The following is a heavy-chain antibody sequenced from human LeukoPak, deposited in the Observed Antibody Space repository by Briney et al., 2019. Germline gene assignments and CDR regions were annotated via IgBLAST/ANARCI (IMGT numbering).Heavy chain of an antibody. Sequence: ASVKVSCKASGYTFTSYYMHWVRQAPAQGLEWMGIINPSGGGTSYAQKFQGRGTMTRDTSTSTVYMELSSLGSEDTAVYYCAGETYYYDSGGYYFDYWGQGTLVTVSS. CDR2: INPSGGGT. CDR1: GYTFTSYY. CDR3: AGETYYYDSGGYYFDY. D-gene: IGHD3-22*01. J-gene: IGHJ4*02. V-gene: IGHV1-46*01.